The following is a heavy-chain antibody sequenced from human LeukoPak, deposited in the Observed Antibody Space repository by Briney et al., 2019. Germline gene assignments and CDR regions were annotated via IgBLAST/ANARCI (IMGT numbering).Heavy chain of an antibody. CDR2: ISSSSSTI. V-gene: IGHV3-48*02. Sequence: PGGSLRLSCAASGLTVSSYSMNWVRQAPGKGLEWVSYISSSSSTIYYADSVKGRFTISRDNAKNSLYLQMDSLRDDDTAMYFCTRDLAAVPGPRMDVWGQGTTVTVSS. CDR1: GLTVSSYS. D-gene: IGHD6-19*01. CDR3: TRDLAAVPGPRMDV. J-gene: IGHJ6*02.